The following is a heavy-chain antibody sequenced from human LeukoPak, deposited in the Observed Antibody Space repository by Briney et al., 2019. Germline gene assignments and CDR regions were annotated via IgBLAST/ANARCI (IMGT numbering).Heavy chain of an antibody. Sequence: GGSMRLSCAASGFTVSSNYMSWVRQAPGKGLEWVSVIYSGGSTYYADSVKGRFTISRANSKNTLYLQMNSLRAEDTAVYYCASGKSMGGHYNYDSSWAYWGQGTLVTVSS. CDR2: IYSGGST. V-gene: IGHV3-66*02. CDR1: GFTVSSNY. D-gene: IGHD3-22*01. CDR3: ASGKSMGGHYNYDSSWAY. J-gene: IGHJ4*02.